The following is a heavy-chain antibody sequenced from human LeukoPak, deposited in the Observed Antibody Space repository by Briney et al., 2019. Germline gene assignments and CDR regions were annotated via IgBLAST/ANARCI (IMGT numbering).Heavy chain of an antibody. D-gene: IGHD1-26*01. Sequence: GGSLRLSCAASGFTVSSNYMSWVRQAPGKGLEWVSVIYSCGSTYYADSVKGRFTISRDNSKNTLYLQMNSLRAEDTAVYYCARDGSWWELHSYYFDYWGQGTLVTVSS. V-gene: IGHV3-66*03. CDR2: IYSCGST. CDR1: GFTVSSNY. J-gene: IGHJ4*02. CDR3: ARDGSWWELHSYYFDY.